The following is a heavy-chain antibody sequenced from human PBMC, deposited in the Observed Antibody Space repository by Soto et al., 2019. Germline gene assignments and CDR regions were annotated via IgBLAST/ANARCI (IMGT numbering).Heavy chain of an antibody. Sequence: GGALRVSCSASGFTFRSCATHPIRPVLGKGLEWVAVISYDGSNKYYADSVKGRFTISRDNSKNTLYLQMNSLRAEDTAVYYCAKDETTKYYDILTGPIHYWGQGT. J-gene: IGHJ4*02. CDR3: AKDETTKYYDILTGPIHY. CDR1: GFTFRSCA. V-gene: IGHV3-30*18. CDR2: ISYDGSNK. D-gene: IGHD3-9*01.